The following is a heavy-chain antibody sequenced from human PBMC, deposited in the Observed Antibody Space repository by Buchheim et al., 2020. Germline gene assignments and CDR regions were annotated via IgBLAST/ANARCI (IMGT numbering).Heavy chain of an antibody. Sequence: EVQLLESGGGLVQPGGSLRLSCAASGFTFSSYAMSWVRQAPGKGLEWVSAISGSGGSTYYADSVKGRFTISRDNSKNTLYLQMNSLRAEDTAVYYCAKDRYSTTERSSSSSLAFDIWGQGT. D-gene: IGHD6-13*01. V-gene: IGHV3-23*01. CDR2: ISGSGGST. CDR3: AKDRYSTTERSSSSSLAFDI. CDR1: GFTFSSYA. J-gene: IGHJ3*02.